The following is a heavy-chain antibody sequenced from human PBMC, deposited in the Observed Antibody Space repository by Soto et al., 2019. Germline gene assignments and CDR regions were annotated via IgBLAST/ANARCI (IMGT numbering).Heavy chain of an antibody. J-gene: IGHJ3*02. D-gene: IGHD4-17*01. CDR3: ARHMATTVTRWRGFEI. CDR2: IYYSGST. CDR1: GGSVSSSQHY. Sequence: QLQLQESGPRLVKPSETLTLSCTVSGGSVSSSQHYWGWIRQPPGKGLEWIGSIYYSGSTYHNPSLKRRVTITVDTSKDQFSLKVTSVTAADAAVYYCARHMATTVTRWRGFEIWGQGITVTVSS. V-gene: IGHV4-39*01.